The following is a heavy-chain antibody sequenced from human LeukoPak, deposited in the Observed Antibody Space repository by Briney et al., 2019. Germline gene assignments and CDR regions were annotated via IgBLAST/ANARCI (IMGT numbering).Heavy chain of an antibody. CDR3: ARLYYDFWSGYSPLYYYYGMDV. D-gene: IGHD3-3*01. CDR2: ISAYNGNT. CDR1: GYTFTSYA. V-gene: IGHV1-18*01. J-gene: IGHJ6*02. Sequence: ASVKVSCKASGYTFTSYAMHWVRQAPGQGLEWMGWISAYNGNTNYAQKLQGRVTMTTDTSTSTAYMELRSLRSDDTAVYYCARLYYDFWSGYSPLYYYYGMDVWGQGTTVTVSS.